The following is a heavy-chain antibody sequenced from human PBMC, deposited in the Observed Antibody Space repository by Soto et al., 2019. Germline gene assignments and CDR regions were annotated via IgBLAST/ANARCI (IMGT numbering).Heavy chain of an antibody. D-gene: IGHD3-3*01. CDR1: GFTFSDYY. V-gene: IGHV3-11*06. J-gene: IGHJ4*02. Sequence: GGSLRLSCAASGFTFSDYYMSWIRQAPGKGLEWVSYISSSSSYTNYADSVKGRFTISRDNAKNSLYLQMNSLRAEDTAVYYCARVGDFWSAKTFFDYWGQGTLVTVSS. CDR2: ISSSSSYT. CDR3: ARVGDFWSAKTFFDY.